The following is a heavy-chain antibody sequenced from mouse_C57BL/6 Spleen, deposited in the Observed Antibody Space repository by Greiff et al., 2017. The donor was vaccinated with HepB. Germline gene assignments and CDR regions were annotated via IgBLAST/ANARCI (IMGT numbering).Heavy chain of an antibody. CDR1: GFSLTSYG. CDR3: ARTSDYDGRYYFDY. Sequence: VMLVESGPGLVQPSQSLSITCTVSGFSLTSYGVHWVRQSPGKGLEWLGVIWSGGSTDYNAAFISRLSISKDNSKSQVFFKMNSLQADDTAIYYCARTSDYDGRYYFDYWGQGTTLTVSS. D-gene: IGHD2-4*01. CDR2: IWSGGST. J-gene: IGHJ2*01. V-gene: IGHV2-2*01.